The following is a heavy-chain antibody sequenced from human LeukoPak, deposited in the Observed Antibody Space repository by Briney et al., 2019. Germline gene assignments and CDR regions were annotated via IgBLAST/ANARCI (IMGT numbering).Heavy chain of an antibody. CDR3: ARASGCSSTSCYIG. CDR1: GFSLSAYN. J-gene: IGHJ4*02. Sequence: PGGSLRLSCEGSGFSLSAYNMNWVRQAPGKGLEWVSYISSSSSTIYYADSVKGRFTISRDNAKNSLYLQMNSLRAEDTAVYYCARASGCSSTSCYIGWGQGTLVTVSS. CDR2: ISSSSSTI. V-gene: IGHV3-48*01. D-gene: IGHD2-2*02.